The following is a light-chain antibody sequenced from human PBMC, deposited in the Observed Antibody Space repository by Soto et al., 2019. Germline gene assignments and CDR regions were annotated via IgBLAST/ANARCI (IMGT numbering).Light chain of an antibody. CDR1: QTITNY. V-gene: IGKV1-39*01. CDR3: KQSQIPLFT. CDR2: AAS. J-gene: IGKJ3*01. Sequence: DIQMTQSPSSLSASVGDRVTITCRASQTITNYLNWYQHKPGKTPQLLIYAASSLQSGVPSRFMGMGLGKAFTLTISILQPEDFPPYFCKQSQIPLFTSGPGTKGNIK.